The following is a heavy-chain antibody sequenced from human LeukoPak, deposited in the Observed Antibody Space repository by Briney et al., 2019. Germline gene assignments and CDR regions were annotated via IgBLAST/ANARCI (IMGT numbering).Heavy chain of an antibody. Sequence: PGGSLRLSLLASVFTFSRYAMHYVRQAAGKGLEYVSAISSNGGSTYYADSVKGRFTISRDNSKNTLYLQMSSLRAEDTAVYYCVKNPGSYWGQGTLVTVSS. CDR2: ISSNGGST. V-gene: IGHV3-64D*09. J-gene: IGHJ4*02. D-gene: IGHD1-26*01. CDR3: VKNPGSY. CDR1: VFTFSRYA.